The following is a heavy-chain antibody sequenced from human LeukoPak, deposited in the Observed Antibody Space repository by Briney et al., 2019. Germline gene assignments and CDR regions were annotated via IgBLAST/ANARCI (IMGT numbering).Heavy chain of an antibody. Sequence: SETLSLTCTVSGYSISSGYYWGWIRQPPGKGLEWIGSIYHSGSTYHNPSLKSRVTISVDTSKNQFSLKLSSVTAADTAVYYCAREVMVVGATSLGVFDYWGQGTLVTVSS. CDR2: IYHSGST. V-gene: IGHV4-38-2*02. D-gene: IGHD1-26*01. J-gene: IGHJ4*02. CDR1: GYSISSGYY. CDR3: AREVMVVGATSLGVFDY.